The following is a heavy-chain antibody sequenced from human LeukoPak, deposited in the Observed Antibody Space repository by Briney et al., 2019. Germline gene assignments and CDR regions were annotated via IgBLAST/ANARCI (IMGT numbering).Heavy chain of an antibody. CDR2: IYSSGST. D-gene: IGHD3-22*01. CDR1: GGTMTNYY. Sequence: SETLSLTCTVSGGTMTNYYWSWIRQPAGKELEWIGRIYSSGSTNYNPSPKSRVTMSVDTSKNQSSLNLTSVTVADMAVYFCARVGVVESSGYHDYYFDFWGQGSLVTVSS. V-gene: IGHV4-4*07. CDR3: ARVGVVESSGYHDYYFDF. J-gene: IGHJ4*02.